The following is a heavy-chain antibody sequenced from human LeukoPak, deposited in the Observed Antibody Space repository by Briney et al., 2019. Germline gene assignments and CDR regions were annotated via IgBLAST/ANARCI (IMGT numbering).Heavy chain of an antibody. CDR2: ISTYNGDT. D-gene: IGHD2-2*01. J-gene: IGHJ4*02. V-gene: IGHV1-18*01. CDR3: ALIPYCTTATCYYFDF. CDR1: GYTFTTYG. Sequence: GASVKVSCKASGYTFTTYGISWVRQALGQGLEWMGWISTYNGDTNYAQKLQGRVTMTADTSTSTTYMELRSLRSDDTAVYYCALIPYCTTATCYYFDFWGQGTLVTVSS.